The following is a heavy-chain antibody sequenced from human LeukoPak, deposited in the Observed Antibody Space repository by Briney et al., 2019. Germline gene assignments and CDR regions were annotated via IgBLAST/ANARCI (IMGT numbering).Heavy chain of an antibody. Sequence: PQASVKVSCKASGGTFSSYAISWVRQAPGQGLEWMGWMKVSTGKTGYAQNFQGRVTMTSNTSISTAYMELSSLRSDDTAVYFCARSAEISGYWPKVVVDVWGRGTTVIVSS. CDR1: GGTFSSYA. CDR3: ARSAEISGYWPKVVVDV. D-gene: IGHD3-22*01. J-gene: IGHJ6*02. CDR2: MKVSTGKT. V-gene: IGHV1-8*02.